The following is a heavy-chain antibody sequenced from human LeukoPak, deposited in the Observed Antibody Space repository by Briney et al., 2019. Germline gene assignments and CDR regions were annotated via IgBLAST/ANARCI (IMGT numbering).Heavy chain of an antibody. CDR1: GFTFSCYA. CDR3: AKRVSVYCSGGSCVWFDP. Sequence: PGGSLRLSCAASGFTFSCYAMSWVRQAPGKGLEWVSAINGSGGSTYYADSVKGRFTISRDNAKNTLYLQMNSLRAEDTAVYYCAKRVSVYCSGGSCVWFDPWGQGTLVTVSS. D-gene: IGHD2-15*01. V-gene: IGHV3-23*01. J-gene: IGHJ5*02. CDR2: INGSGGST.